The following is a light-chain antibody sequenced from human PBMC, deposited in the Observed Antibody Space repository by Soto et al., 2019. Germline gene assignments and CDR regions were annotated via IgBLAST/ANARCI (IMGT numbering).Light chain of an antibody. CDR1: SSDVGGFNY. Sequence: QSVLTQAASVSGSPGQSITISCTGTSSDVGGFNYVSWYQQYPGKAPKLLIYDVTNRPSGVSNRFSGSKSGNTASLTISGLQAEDEADYYCSSFTSINTVVFGGGTKVTVL. V-gene: IGLV2-14*01. CDR2: DVT. CDR3: SSFTSINTVV. J-gene: IGLJ3*02.